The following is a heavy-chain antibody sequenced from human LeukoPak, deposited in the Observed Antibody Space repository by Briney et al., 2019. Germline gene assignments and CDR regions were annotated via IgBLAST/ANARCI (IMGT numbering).Heavy chain of an antibody. V-gene: IGHV2-5*02. CDR2: IYWDDDK. CDR3: AHIRDYYTSRDAFDI. J-gene: IGHJ3*02. D-gene: IGHD3-10*01. Sequence: SGPTLVNPTQTLTLTCSFSGFSLSTSGVGVGWIRQPPGKALEWLSLIYWDDDKRYSPSLKSRLTFTKDTSKNQVVLTMTNMDPVDTATYYCAHIRDYYTSRDAFDIWGRGTIVPVSS. CDR1: GFSLSTSGVG.